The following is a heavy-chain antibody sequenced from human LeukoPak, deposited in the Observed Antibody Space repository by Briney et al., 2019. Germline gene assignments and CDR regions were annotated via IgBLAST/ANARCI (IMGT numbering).Heavy chain of an antibody. CDR3: ARDHRAIAVAGTGIYYYYGMDV. CDR2: ISSSSSTI. Sequence: GGSVRLSCAASGFTFSSYSMNWVRQAPGKGLEWVSYISSSSSTIYYADSVKGRFTISRDNAKNSLYLQMNSLRAEDTAVYYCARDHRAIAVAGTGIYYYYGMDVWGQGTTVTVSS. V-gene: IGHV3-48*01. J-gene: IGHJ6*02. CDR1: GFTFSSYS. D-gene: IGHD6-19*01.